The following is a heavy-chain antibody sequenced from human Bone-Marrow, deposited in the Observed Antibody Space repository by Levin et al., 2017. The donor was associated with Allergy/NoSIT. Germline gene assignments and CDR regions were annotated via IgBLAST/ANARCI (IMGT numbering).Heavy chain of an antibody. J-gene: IGHJ3*02. V-gene: IGHV1-2*06. CDR3: ARVIPVMRSAFDI. Sequence: ASVKVSCTASGYRFTDYYIHWVRQAPGQGLEWMGRINPNDGVAEYAPKFQDRVTVTRDTAINTAHMELSGLTSDDTAEYFCARVIPVMRSAFDIWGQGTLVTVSS. CDR1: GYRFTDYY. D-gene: IGHD3-16*01. CDR2: INPNDGVA.